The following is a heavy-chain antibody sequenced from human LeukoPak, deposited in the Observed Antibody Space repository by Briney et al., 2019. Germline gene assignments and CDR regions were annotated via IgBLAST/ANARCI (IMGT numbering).Heavy chain of an antibody. CDR1: GFTFSSYA. Sequence: PGGSLRLSCAASGFTFSSYAMHWVRQAPGKGLEYVSAISSNGGSTYYANSVKGRFTISRDNSKNTLYLQMGSLRAEDMAVYYYARAFRDGYNYDAFDIWGQGTMVTVSS. CDR3: ARAFRDGYNYDAFDI. D-gene: IGHD5-24*01. V-gene: IGHV3-64*01. CDR2: ISSNGGST. J-gene: IGHJ3*02.